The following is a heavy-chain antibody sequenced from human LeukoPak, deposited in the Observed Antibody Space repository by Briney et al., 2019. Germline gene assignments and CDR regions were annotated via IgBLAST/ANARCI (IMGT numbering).Heavy chain of an antibody. D-gene: IGHD6-13*01. J-gene: IGHJ6*03. V-gene: IGHV3-30*02. Sequence: PGGSLRLSCAASGFTFSGYGLHWVRQAPGKGLEWVAFIHYDGSNKDYADSVKGRFTISRDNSKNTLYLQMNSLRAEDTAVYYCARDYVAAAGRYYYYYMDVWGKGTTVTVSS. CDR3: ARDYVAAAGRYYYYYMDV. CDR1: GFTFSGYG. CDR2: IHYDGSNK.